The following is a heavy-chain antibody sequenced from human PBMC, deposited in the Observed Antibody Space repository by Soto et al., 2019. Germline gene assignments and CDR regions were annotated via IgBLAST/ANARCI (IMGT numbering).Heavy chain of an antibody. J-gene: IGHJ4*02. Sequence: EVQLVESGGGLVQPGRSLRLSCAASGFTFDDYAMHWVRQAPGKGLEWVSGISWNSGSIGYADSVKGRFTISRDNAKNSLYLQMNSLRAEDTALYYCEKGDFWSGYYTGLFDYWGQGTLVTVSS. CDR1: GFTFDDYA. CDR3: EKGDFWSGYYTGLFDY. V-gene: IGHV3-9*01. D-gene: IGHD3-3*01. CDR2: ISWNSGSI.